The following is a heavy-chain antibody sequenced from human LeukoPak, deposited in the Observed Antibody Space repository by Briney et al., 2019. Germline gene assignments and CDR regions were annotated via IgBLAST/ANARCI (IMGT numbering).Heavy chain of an antibody. Sequence: ASVKVSCKASGYTFTSYYMHWVRQAPGQGLEWMGIINPSGGSTSYAQKFQGRVTMTRDTSTSTVYMELSSLRSEDTAVYYCARESTHYYGSGSYYRTTPSELDYWGQGTLVTASS. CDR1: GYTFTSYY. V-gene: IGHV1-46*01. J-gene: IGHJ4*02. CDR2: INPSGGST. CDR3: ARESTHYYGSGSYYRTTPSELDY. D-gene: IGHD3-10*01.